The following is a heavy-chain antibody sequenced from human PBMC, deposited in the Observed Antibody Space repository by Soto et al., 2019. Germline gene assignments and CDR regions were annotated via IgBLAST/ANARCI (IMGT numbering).Heavy chain of an antibody. J-gene: IGHJ4*02. V-gene: IGHV4-34*01. CDR3: ARGGWELLPDY. CDR2: INHSGST. Sequence: SETLSLTCAVYGGSFSGYYWSWIRQPPGKGLEWIGEINHSGSTNYNPSLKSRVTISVDTSKNQFSLKLSSVTAADTAVYYCARGGWELLPDYWGQGTLVTVSS. CDR1: GGSFSGYY. D-gene: IGHD1-26*01.